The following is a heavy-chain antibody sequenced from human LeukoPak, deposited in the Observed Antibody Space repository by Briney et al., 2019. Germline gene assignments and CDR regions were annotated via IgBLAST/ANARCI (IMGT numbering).Heavy chain of an antibody. J-gene: IGHJ6*04. D-gene: IGHD5-12*01. V-gene: IGHV3-33*01. Sequence: GGSLRLSCAPSGFTLSSYGMHWVRQAPGKGLDWVAVIWYDGSNKYYADSVKGRFTISRDNSKNTLYLQMNSLRAEDTAVYYCARERGDIVATPYYYGMEVWGKGTTVTVS. CDR2: IWYDGSNK. CDR3: ARERGDIVATPYYYGMEV. CDR1: GFTLSSYG.